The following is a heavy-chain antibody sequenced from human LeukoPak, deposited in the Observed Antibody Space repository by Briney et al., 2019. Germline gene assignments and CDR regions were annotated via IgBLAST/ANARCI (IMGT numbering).Heavy chain of an antibody. CDR3: ARDGVELLSWFDP. CDR1: GSTFTSYY. D-gene: IGHD2-21*02. Sequence: ASVKVCCKASGSTFTSYYMHWVRQAPGQGLGWLGWINPNSGGTNYEQMLQGRVTMTRDTSISTAYMELSRLRSDDTAVCYCARDGVELLSWFDPWAQGTLVSVSS. J-gene: IGHJ5*02. V-gene: IGHV1-2*02. CDR2: INPNSGGT.